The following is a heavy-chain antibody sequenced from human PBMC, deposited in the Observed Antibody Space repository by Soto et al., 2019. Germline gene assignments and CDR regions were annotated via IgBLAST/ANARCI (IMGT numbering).Heavy chain of an antibody. J-gene: IGHJ4*02. D-gene: IGHD3-10*01. CDR3: ARQARLGSGDYYKQLDY. CDR1: GGSISTYY. Sequence: SSETLSLTCTVSGGSISTYYWSWVRQPPGKGLEWIGYVYNTGSTNYNPPLKSRVTILVDTSKKQFSLKLSSVTAADTAVYYCARQARLGSGDYYKQLDYWGQGTLVTVSS. CDR2: VYNTGST. V-gene: IGHV4-59*08.